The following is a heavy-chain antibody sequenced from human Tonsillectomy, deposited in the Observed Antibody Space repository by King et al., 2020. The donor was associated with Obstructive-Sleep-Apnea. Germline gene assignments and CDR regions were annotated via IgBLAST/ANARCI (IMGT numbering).Heavy chain of an antibody. CDR3: ARNPGGEYCGVFDS. J-gene: IGHJ4*02. D-gene: IGHD2-21*01. CDR1: GFTFSSYP. CDR2: LSYDGSNK. Sequence: VKLVESGGGVVQPGRSLRLSCVASGFTFSSYPMHWVRQGPGKGLEWVAVLSYDGSNKYYADSVKGRFTISRDNSKNTLYLQMNSLRSEDTAVYYCARNPGGEYCGVFDSWGQGTLVTVSS. V-gene: IGHV3-30*04.